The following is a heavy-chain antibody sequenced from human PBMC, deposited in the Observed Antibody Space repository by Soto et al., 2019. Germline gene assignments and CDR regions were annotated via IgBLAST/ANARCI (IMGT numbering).Heavy chain of an antibody. CDR2: MNPNSGNT. CDR1: GYTFTSYD. D-gene: IGHD2-15*01. Sequence: WASVKVSCKASGYTFTSYDINWVRQATGQGLEWMGWMNPNSGNTGYAQKFQGRVTMTRNTSISTAYMELSSLRSEDTAVYYCAREGVVVVAAIQMGMDVWGQGTTVTVSS. J-gene: IGHJ6*02. CDR3: AREGVVVVAAIQMGMDV. V-gene: IGHV1-8*01.